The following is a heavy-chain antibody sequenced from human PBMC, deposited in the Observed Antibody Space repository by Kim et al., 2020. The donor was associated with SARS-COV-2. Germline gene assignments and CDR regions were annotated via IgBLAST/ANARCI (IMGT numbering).Heavy chain of an antibody. CDR3: ARMAAAALSHFDY. V-gene: IGHV3-53*01. J-gene: IGHJ4*02. D-gene: IGHD6-13*01. Sequence: YADSVKGRFTISRDTSKNTLYLQMNSLRAEDTAVYYCARMAAAALSHFDYWGQGTLVTVSS.